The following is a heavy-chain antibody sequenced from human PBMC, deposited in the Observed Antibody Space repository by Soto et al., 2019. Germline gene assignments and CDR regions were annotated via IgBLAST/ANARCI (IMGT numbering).Heavy chain of an antibody. CDR3: ARAGGLGAVAVDY. CDR2: IYHSGIT. Sequence: QLQLQESGSGLVKPSQTLSLTCAVSGGSIISGGYSWSWIRQPPGKGLEWIGYIYHSGITYYNPSLESRVTISVDRSKNQFSLRLSSVTAADTAVYYCARAGGLGAVAVDYWGQGTLVTVSS. V-gene: IGHV4-30-2*01. J-gene: IGHJ4*02. CDR1: GGSIISGGYS. D-gene: IGHD6-19*01.